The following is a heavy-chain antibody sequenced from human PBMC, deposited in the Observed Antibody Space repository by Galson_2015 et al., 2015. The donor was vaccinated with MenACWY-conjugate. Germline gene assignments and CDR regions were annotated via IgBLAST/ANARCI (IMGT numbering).Heavy chain of an antibody. D-gene: IGHD6-6*01. V-gene: IGHV4-61*01. CDR3: ARKQLGSLMDV. CDR2: IYYSGST. J-gene: IGHJ6*02. Sequence: SETLSLTCSVSGGSVSSGSYYWSWIRQPPGKGLEWIGYIYYSGSTNYNPSLKSRVTISVDTSKNQFSLKVSSVTAADTAVYYCARKQLGSLMDVWGQGTTVTVSS. CDR1: GGSVSSGSYY.